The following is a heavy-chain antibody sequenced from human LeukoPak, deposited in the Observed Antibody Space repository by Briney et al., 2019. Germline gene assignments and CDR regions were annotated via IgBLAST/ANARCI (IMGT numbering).Heavy chain of an antibody. V-gene: IGHV5-51*01. Sequence: GESLKISCKGSGYSFTSYWIGWVRQMPGKGLEWMGIIYTGDSDTRNSPSFQGQVTISTAKTMTSAYLQSSSPTASDSAMYACAREGPYFFDFWGKGTMVSVSS. CDR1: GYSFTSYW. CDR2: IYTGDSDT. D-gene: IGHD2-21*01. CDR3: AREGPYFFDF. J-gene: IGHJ3*01.